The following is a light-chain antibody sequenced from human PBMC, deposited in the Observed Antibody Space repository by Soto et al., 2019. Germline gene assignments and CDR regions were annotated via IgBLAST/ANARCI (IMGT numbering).Light chain of an antibody. J-gene: IGLJ1*01. V-gene: IGLV2-14*01. CDR2: VVS. Sequence: ALTQPASVSGSPGQSITISCTGTSSDVGAYDYVSWYQQHPDKAPKLIIYVVSNRPSGVSNRFSGSKSGNTASLTISGLQAEDEADYYCSLYTSSDTPYVFGTGTKVTVL. CDR1: SSDVGAYDY. CDR3: SLYTSSDTPYV.